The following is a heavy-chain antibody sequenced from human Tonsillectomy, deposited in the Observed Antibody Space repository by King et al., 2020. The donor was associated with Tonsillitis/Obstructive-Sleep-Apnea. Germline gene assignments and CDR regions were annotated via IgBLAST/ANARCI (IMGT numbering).Heavy chain of an antibody. J-gene: IGHJ4*02. D-gene: IGHD3-22*01. CDR1: GHTFTNYG. CDR2: ISAYNGHT. CDR3: ARDSMTHYYDSSAYYTFDY. Sequence: QLVQSGAEVQKPGASVKVSCKASGHTFTNYGISWVRQAPGQGLEWMGWISAYNGHTNSAQKLQGRVTMTTDTSTSTAFMELRSLRSDDTAVYYCARDSMTHYYDSSAYYTFDYWGQGTLVTVSS. V-gene: IGHV1-18*01.